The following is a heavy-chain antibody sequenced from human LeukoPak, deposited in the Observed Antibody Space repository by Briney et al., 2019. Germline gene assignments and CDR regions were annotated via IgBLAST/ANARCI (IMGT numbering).Heavy chain of an antibody. J-gene: IGHJ4*02. Sequence: PGGSLRLSCAASGFTFSSYSMNWVRQAPGKGLEWVSYISSSSSTIYYADSVKGRFTISRDNAKNSLYLQMSSLRAEDTAVYYCARKRVVWLDYWGQGTLVTVSS. CDR1: GFTFSSYS. V-gene: IGHV3-48*01. D-gene: IGHD2-15*01. CDR2: ISSSSSTI. CDR3: ARKRVVWLDY.